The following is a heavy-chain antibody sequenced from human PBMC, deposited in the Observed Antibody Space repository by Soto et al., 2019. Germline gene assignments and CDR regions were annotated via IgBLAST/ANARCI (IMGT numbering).Heavy chain of an antibody. J-gene: IGHJ4*02. V-gene: IGHV3-23*01. D-gene: IGHD3-3*01. CDR1: GFTFASYA. Sequence: HPGGSLRLSCAASGFTFASYAMSWVRQAPGKGLEWVSAISGSGDRTFYADSVQGRFTISRDNSENTLYLLINSPRVEDTDVYFCAKDPDFWSGYLDYWGQGTLVTVSS. CDR2: ISGSGDRT. CDR3: AKDPDFWSGYLDY.